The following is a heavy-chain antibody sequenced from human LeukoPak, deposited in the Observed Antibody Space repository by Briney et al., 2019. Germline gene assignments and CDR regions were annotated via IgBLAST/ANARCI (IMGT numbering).Heavy chain of an antibody. Sequence: GASVTLSCKASGYTFTGYYMHWVRQAPGQGLEWMGWINPNSGGTNYAQKFQGRVTMTRDTSISTAYMELSRLRSDDTAVYYCAREGVLLWFGAVDYWGQGTLVTVSP. CDR1: GYTFTGYY. V-gene: IGHV1-2*02. CDR3: AREGVLLWFGAVDY. CDR2: INPNSGGT. J-gene: IGHJ4*02. D-gene: IGHD3-10*01.